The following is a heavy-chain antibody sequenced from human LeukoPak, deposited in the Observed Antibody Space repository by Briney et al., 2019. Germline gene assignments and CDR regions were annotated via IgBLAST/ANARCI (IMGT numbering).Heavy chain of an antibody. Sequence: ASVKVSCKPSGYTFTDYYLHWVRQAPGQGLEWMGWINPNSGGTSYAQKFQGRVTLTRDTSISTAYMELSRLTSDDTAVYYCARSPDYWGLGTLVTVSS. CDR1: GYTFTDYY. V-gene: IGHV1-2*02. CDR3: ARSPDY. J-gene: IGHJ4*02. CDR2: INPNSGGT.